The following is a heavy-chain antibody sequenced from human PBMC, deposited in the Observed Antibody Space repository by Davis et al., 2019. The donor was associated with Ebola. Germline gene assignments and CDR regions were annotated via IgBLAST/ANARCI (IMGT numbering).Heavy chain of an antibody. D-gene: IGHD3-16*01. CDR3: AKDPPSYGLWYFDY. J-gene: IGHJ4*02. CDR1: GFTSGRYA. V-gene: IGHV3-23*01. Sequence: PAGSLSLSCAVSGFTSGRYAMSWVCQAPGKGLEWVAAITDTGGRTYYADSVKGRFTISRDNPNHMLYLQMNSLRAEDTAVYYCAKDPPSYGLWYFDYWGQGTLVTVSS. CDR2: ITDTGGRT.